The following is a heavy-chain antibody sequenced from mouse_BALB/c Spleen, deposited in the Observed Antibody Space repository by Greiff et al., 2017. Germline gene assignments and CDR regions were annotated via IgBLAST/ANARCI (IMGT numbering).Heavy chain of an antibody. Sequence: QVQLQQSGAELVRPGSSVKISCKASGYAFSSYWMNWVKQRPGQGLEWIGQIYPGDGDTNYNGKFKGKATLTADKSSSTAYMQLSSLTSEDSAVYFCARSGNSAWFAYWGQGTLVTVSA. CDR1: GYAFSSYW. CDR3: ARSGNSAWFAY. J-gene: IGHJ3*01. CDR2: IYPGDGDT. V-gene: IGHV1-80*01. D-gene: IGHD1-3*01.